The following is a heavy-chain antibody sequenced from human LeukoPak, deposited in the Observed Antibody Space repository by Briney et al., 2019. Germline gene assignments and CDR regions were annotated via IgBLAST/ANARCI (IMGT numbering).Heavy chain of an antibody. D-gene: IGHD2-2*01. Sequence: GGSLSLSCAASRFTFSTYAMSWVRQAPGKGLEWVSSINDSGDSTYYADSVKGRFTISRDNSKDTLYLLMNNLRAEDTAIFYCETAYCSSTSCPTWGQGTLVTVSS. CDR1: RFTFSTYA. CDR2: INDSGDST. CDR3: ETAYCSSTSCPT. V-gene: IGHV3-23*01. J-gene: IGHJ5*02.